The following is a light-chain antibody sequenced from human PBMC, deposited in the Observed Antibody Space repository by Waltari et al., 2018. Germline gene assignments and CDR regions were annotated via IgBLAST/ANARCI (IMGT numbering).Light chain of an antibody. V-gene: IGKV1-5*03. CDR3: QQYDNLRT. CDR1: QNVNSW. CDR2: RVS. Sequence: DIQMTQSPSTLSASVGDRVSITCRASQNVNSWLAWYHPRPGEAPKLLIYRVSSLASGVPSRFSGSGSGTEFSLTITSLQPDDLGTYYCQQYDNLRTFGQGTKLEI. J-gene: IGKJ2*01.